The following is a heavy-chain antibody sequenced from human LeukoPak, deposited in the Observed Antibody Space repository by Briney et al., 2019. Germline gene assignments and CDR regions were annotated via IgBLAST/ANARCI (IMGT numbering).Heavy chain of an antibody. Sequence: SETLSLTCAVYGGSFSGYYWSWIRQPPGKGLEWIGEINHSGSTNHNPSLKSRVTISVDTSKNQFSLKLSSVTAADTAVYYCARENSSGWYPYYFDYWGQGTLVTVSS. CDR3: ARENSSGWYPYYFDY. D-gene: IGHD6-19*01. J-gene: IGHJ4*02. V-gene: IGHV4-34*01. CDR2: INHSGST. CDR1: GGSFSGYY.